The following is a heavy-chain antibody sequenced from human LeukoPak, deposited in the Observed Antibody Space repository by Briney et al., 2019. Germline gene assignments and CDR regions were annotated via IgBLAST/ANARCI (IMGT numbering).Heavy chain of an antibody. Sequence: ASVKVSCKAAGYTFTSYDINWVRQAPGQGLEWMGWISTYNGNTNYAQKLQGRVTMTTDTSTSTAYMELRSLRSDDTAVYYCARDTCSGGSCYLGNYWGQGTLVTVSS. CDR2: ISTYNGNT. D-gene: IGHD2-15*01. V-gene: IGHV1-18*01. J-gene: IGHJ4*02. CDR1: GYTFTSYD. CDR3: ARDTCSGGSCYLGNY.